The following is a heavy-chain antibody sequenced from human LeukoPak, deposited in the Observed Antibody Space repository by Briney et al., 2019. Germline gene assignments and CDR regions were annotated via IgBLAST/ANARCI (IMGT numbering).Heavy chain of an antibody. Sequence: GGSLRLSCAASGFTFSSYAMSWVRQAPGKGLEWVSAISGSGGSTYYADSVKGRFTISRDNAENSLYLHMDSLRAEDTAVYYCARDIAPAGLFFDYWGRGTLVTVSS. CDR2: ISGSGGST. CDR1: GFTFSSYA. D-gene: IGHD6-13*01. V-gene: IGHV3-23*01. CDR3: ARDIAPAGLFFDY. J-gene: IGHJ4*02.